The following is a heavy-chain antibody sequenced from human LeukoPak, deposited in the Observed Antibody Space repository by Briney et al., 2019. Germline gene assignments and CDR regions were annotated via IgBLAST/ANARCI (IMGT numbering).Heavy chain of an antibody. Sequence: GGSLRLSCAAWGFTFSSYGMRWVRQARGKGGEWVSAISGSGGSTYYADSVKGRFTISRDNSKNTLYLQMNSLRAEDTAVYYCAKDPRNSGSYYWGQGTLVTVSS. V-gene: IGHV3-23*01. J-gene: IGHJ4*02. D-gene: IGHD1-26*01. CDR2: ISGSGGST. CDR1: GFTFSSYG. CDR3: AKDPRNSGSYY.